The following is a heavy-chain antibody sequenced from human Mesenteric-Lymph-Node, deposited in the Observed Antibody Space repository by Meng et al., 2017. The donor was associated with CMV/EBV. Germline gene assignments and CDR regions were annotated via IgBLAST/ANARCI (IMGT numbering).Heavy chain of an antibody. D-gene: IGHD1-26*01. Sequence: ESLKISCAASGFSFRSYTMNWVRQPPGKGLEWIGSIYYSGSTYYNPSLKSRVTISVDTSKNQFSLKLSSVTAADTAVYYCGSGSYFAFDIWGQGTMVTVSS. CDR3: GSGSYFAFDI. CDR1: GFSFRSYT. V-gene: IGHV4-39*01. J-gene: IGHJ3*02. CDR2: IYYSGST.